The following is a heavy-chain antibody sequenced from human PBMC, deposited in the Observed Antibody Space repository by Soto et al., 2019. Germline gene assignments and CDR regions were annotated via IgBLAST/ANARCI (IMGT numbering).Heavy chain of an antibody. J-gene: IGHJ4*02. CDR2: ISSSSSYI. V-gene: IGHV3-21*01. Sequence: EVQLVESGGGLVKPGGSLRLSCAASGFTFSSYSMNWVRQAPGKGLEWVSSISSSSSYIYYADSVKGRFTISRDNAKNSLYLQMNSLRVEDTAVYYCARNPTVGGYAFYYWGQGTLVTVSS. CDR3: ARNPTVGGYAFYY. D-gene: IGHD5-12*01. CDR1: GFTFSSYS.